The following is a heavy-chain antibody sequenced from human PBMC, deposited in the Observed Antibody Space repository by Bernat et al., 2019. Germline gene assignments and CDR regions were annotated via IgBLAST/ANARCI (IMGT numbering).Heavy chain of an antibody. V-gene: IGHV4-59*01. CDR3: ASATWYGGGWGWFDP. J-gene: IGHJ5*02. D-gene: IGHD6-19*01. CDR2: IYYTGTT. CDR1: GGSISSYY. Sequence: QVQLQESGPGLVKPSETLSLTCTVSGGSISSYYWSWIRQPPGKGLEWIGYIYYTGTTNYNPSLKSRVTISVDTSKNQFSLNLSSVAAADTAVYYCASATWYGGGWGWFDPWGQGTLVTVSS.